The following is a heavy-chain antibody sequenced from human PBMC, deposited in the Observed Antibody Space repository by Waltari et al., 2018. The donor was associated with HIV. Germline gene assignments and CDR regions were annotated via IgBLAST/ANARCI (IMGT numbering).Heavy chain of an antibody. J-gene: IGHJ4*02. CDR1: GFNFNNNV. CDR2: INVGNLQT. V-gene: IGHV1-3*01. Sequence: QIQLVQSGAEVKKPGASVKVSCKTSGFNFNNNVIHWVRKAPGQGLEWMGSINVGNLQTRYLQMCQGRVRFTRDTSETTIFMEVSSLKVEDTAIYFCATGTDWLVNVLEYWGQGTLVTVSS. CDR3: ATGTDWLVNVLEY. D-gene: IGHD6-19*01.